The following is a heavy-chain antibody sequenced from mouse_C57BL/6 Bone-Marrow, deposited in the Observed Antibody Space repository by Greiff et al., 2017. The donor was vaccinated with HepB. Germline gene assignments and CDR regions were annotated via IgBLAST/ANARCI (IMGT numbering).Heavy chain of an antibody. V-gene: IGHV1-81*01. Sequence: VMLVESGAELARPGASVKLSCKASGYTFTSYGISWVKQRTGQGLEWIGEIYPRSGNTYYNEKFKGKATLTADKSSSTAYMELRSLTSEDSAVYFCARGDDYISSWFAYWGQGTLVTVSA. CDR2: IYPRSGNT. CDR3: ARGDDYISSWFAY. D-gene: IGHD2-4*01. J-gene: IGHJ3*01. CDR1: GYTFTSYG.